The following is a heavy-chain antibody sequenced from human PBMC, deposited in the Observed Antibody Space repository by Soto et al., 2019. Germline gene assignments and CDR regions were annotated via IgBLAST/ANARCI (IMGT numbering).Heavy chain of an antibody. CDR1: GFTFSSSW. CDR2: ISGDGGTT. Sequence: GGSLRLSCAASGFTFSSSWTYWFRQAPGKGLVWVSGISGDGGTTTHADSVKGRFTISRDNAKNTLYLQMNSLRVEDTAVYYCARAGLLASGDYWGQGTLVTVSS. D-gene: IGHD1-26*01. J-gene: IGHJ4*02. CDR3: ARAGLLASGDY. V-gene: IGHV3-74*01.